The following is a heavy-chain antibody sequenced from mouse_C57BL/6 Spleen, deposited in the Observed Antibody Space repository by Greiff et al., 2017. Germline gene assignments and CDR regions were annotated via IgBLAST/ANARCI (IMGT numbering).Heavy chain of an antibody. J-gene: IGHJ4*01. Sequence: QVQLQQSGAELARPGASVKLSCKASGYTFTSYGISWVKQRTGQGLEWIGEIYPRSGNTYYNEKFKGKATLTADKSSSTAYMELRSLTSEDSAVYFCATYWCNPMDYWGQGTSVTVSS. V-gene: IGHV1-81*01. CDR2: IYPRSGNT. D-gene: IGHD2-10*01. CDR3: ATYWCNPMDY. CDR1: GYTFTSYG.